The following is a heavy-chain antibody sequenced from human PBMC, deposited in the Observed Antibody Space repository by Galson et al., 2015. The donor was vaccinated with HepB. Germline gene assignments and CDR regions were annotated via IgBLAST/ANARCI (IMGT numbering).Heavy chain of an antibody. J-gene: IGHJ6*02. D-gene: IGHD3-22*01. CDR3: ARTYYYDTSGDYYYYYNMDV. Sequence: SETLSLTCIVSVGSISSYYWSWIRQPPGKGLEWIGYIYYNGSTNYNPSLKSRVTISVDTSKNQFSLKLSSVTAADTAVYYCARTYYYDTSGDYYYYYNMDVWGQGTTVTVSS. CDR1: VGSISSYY. CDR2: IYYNGST. V-gene: IGHV4-59*01.